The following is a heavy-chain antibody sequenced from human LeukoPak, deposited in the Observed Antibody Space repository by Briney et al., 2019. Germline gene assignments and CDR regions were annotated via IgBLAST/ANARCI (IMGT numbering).Heavy chain of an antibody. D-gene: IGHD3-16*01. Sequence: PGRSLRLSCAASGFTFSSYGMHWARQAPGKGLEWVAVILNDGSQEKYADSVKGRFTISRDNSKNTLFLQMNSLRAEDTAVYYCARDDALGDNALDIWGQGTMITVSS. CDR1: GFTFSSYG. V-gene: IGHV3-33*01. CDR2: ILNDGSQE. CDR3: ARDDALGDNALDI. J-gene: IGHJ3*02.